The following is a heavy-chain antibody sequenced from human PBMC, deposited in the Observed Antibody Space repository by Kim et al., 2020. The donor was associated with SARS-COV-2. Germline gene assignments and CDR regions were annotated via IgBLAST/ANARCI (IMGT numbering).Heavy chain of an antibody. Sequence: SETLSLTCTVSGGSISSYYWSWIRQPPGKGLEWIGYIYYSGSTNYNPSLKSRVTISVDTSKNQFSLKLSSVTAADTAVYYCARGVDVGNFDYWGQGTLVTVSS. V-gene: IGHV4-59*01. D-gene: IGHD1-26*01. CDR2: IYYSGST. J-gene: IGHJ4*02. CDR3: ARGVDVGNFDY. CDR1: GGSISSYY.